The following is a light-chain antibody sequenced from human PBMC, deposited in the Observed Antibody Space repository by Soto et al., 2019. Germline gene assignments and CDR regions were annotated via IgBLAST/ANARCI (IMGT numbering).Light chain of an antibody. V-gene: IGKV1-39*01. Sequence: DIPVTQSPSSLSASVGDRVTITCRASQSIRTNLNWYQQRPGKPPKLLIHTASTLQTGVPSRFSGSGSGTDFTLIISSLQPEDFATYYCQQNYSTLDSFGLGTKLEIK. CDR3: QQNYSTLDS. J-gene: IGKJ2*03. CDR1: QSIRTN. CDR2: TAS.